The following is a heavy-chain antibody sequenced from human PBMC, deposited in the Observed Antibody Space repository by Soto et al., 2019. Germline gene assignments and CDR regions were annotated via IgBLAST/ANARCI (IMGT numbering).Heavy chain of an antibody. D-gene: IGHD3-3*01. J-gene: IGHJ4*02. CDR2: ISWNSGSI. CDR3: AKGGRGEWLSRYYFDY. CDR1: GFTFDDYA. Sequence: GGSLRLSCAASGFTFDDYAMHWVRQAPGKGLEWVSGISWNSGSIGYADSVKGRFTISRDNAKNSLYLQMNSLRAEDTALYYCAKGGRGEWLSRYYFDYWGQGTLVTVSS. V-gene: IGHV3-9*01.